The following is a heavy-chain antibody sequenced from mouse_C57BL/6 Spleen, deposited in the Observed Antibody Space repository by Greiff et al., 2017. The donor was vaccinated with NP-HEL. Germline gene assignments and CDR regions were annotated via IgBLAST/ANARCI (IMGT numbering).Heavy chain of an antibody. V-gene: IGHV1-7*01. D-gene: IGHD2-1*01. CDR2: INPSSGYT. CDR1: GYTFTSYW. CDR3: ARELPWYFDV. J-gene: IGHJ1*03. Sequence: VQLQQSGAELAKPGASVKLSCKASGYTFTSYWMHWVKQRPGQGLEWIGYINPSSGYTKYNQKFKDKATLTADNSSSTAYMQLSSLTYEDSAVYDCARELPWYFDVWGTGTTVTVSS.